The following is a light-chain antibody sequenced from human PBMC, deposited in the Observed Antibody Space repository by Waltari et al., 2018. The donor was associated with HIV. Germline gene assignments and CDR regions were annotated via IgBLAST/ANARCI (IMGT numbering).Light chain of an antibody. Sequence: DIMMTQSPATLSVSPGARATLSCRASQSVSTNLAWDKQKPGQAPRRLIYGESTRATGIPARFSGSGSGTDFTLTISSLQSEDSVTYYCQQYNNWPLAFGGGTKVEIK. CDR3: QQYNNWPLA. CDR1: QSVSTN. J-gene: IGKJ4*01. V-gene: IGKV3-15*01. CDR2: GES.